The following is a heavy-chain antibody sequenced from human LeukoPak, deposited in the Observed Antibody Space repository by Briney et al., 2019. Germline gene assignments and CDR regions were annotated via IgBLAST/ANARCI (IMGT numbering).Heavy chain of an antibody. CDR1: GFNFSDHY. V-gene: IGHV3-11*01. J-gene: IGHJ4*02. Sequence: RPGGSLRLSCAASGFNFSDHYMSWVRQTPGRPLEWVSYISGSGATLHHADSVKGRFTISRDNAKNSLSPQMNSLRAEDTALYYCARALYGSSGYYDYWGQGILVTVSS. CDR3: ARALYGSSGYYDY. CDR2: ISGSGATL. D-gene: IGHD3-22*01.